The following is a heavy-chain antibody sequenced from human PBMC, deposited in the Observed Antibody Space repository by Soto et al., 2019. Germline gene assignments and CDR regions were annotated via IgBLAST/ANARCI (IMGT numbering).Heavy chain of an antibody. V-gene: IGHV3-30*18. J-gene: IGHJ4*02. CDR1: GFTFSSYG. CDR3: AKDPSSGWFDY. CDR2: ISYDGSNK. Sequence: GGSLRLSCAASGFTFSSYGMHWVRQAPGKGLEWVAVISYDGSNKYYADSVKGRFTISRDNSKNTLYLQMNSLRAEDTAVYYCAKDPSSGWFDYWGQGTLVTVS. D-gene: IGHD6-19*01.